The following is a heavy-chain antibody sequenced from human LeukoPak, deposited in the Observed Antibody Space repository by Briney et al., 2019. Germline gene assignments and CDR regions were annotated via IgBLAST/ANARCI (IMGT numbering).Heavy chain of an antibody. Sequence: SETLSLTCTVSGGSITSGCHYWSWIRQHPGKGLEWIGYIYYSGNAYYNPSLKSRVTISVDTSKNQFSLKVSSVTAADTAVYYCARSAERGYADFDYWGQGTLVTVSS. CDR3: ARSAERGYADFDY. CDR2: IYYSGNA. J-gene: IGHJ4*02. CDR1: GGSITSGCHY. D-gene: IGHD5-12*01. V-gene: IGHV4-31*03.